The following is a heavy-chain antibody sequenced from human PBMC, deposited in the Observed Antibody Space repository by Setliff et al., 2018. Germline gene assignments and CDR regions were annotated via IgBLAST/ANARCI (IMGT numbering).Heavy chain of an antibody. D-gene: IGHD2-2*01. CDR1: GGSFSGYY. CDR2: IYTSGST. V-gene: IGHV4-59*10. Sequence: TSETLSLTCAVYGGSFSGYYWGWIRQPPGKGLEWIGSIYTSGSTNYNPSLKSRVTISVDTSKNQFSLKLSSVTAADTAVYYCATNPYQLLNFDYWGQGTLVTVSS. J-gene: IGHJ4*02. CDR3: ATNPYQLLNFDY.